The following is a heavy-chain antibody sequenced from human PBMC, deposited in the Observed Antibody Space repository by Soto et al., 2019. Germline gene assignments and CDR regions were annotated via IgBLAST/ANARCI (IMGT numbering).Heavy chain of an antibody. J-gene: IGHJ4*01. CDR2: ISSSGGSPI. V-gene: IGHV3-48*01. D-gene: IGHD6-19*01. CDR3: AGGYRSGTHPE. Sequence: GGSLRLSCASSGFTFSAYGISWFRQAPGRGLEWLSYISSSGGSPISYTDFVKGRFTISRDNAKNSLYMQINSLRSEDTAVYYCAGGYRSGTHPEWVHRTQVTVST. CDR1: GFTFSAYG.